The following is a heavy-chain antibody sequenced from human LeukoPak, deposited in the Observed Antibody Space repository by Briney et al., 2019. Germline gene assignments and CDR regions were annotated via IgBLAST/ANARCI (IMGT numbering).Heavy chain of an antibody. CDR3: TKEFCGSRAACAGGSYYDF. CDR1: GLPFGKDD. Sequence: GGPLSFPCEPPGLPFGKDDFNWFAKAQEKGLSWVAAFVVKGDTYYADSVKGRFTISREDAANSLYLQMRSLGAGDTALYYCTKEFCGSRAACAGGSYYDFWGRGALVTVSS. CDR2: FVVKGDT. J-gene: IGHJ2*01. D-gene: IGHD2-15*01. V-gene: IGHV3-13*01.